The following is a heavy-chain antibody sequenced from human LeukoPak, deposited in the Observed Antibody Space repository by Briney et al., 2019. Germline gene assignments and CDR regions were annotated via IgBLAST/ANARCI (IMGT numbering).Heavy chain of an antibody. J-gene: IGHJ4*02. CDR2: IIPIFGTA. D-gene: IGHD3-3*01. Sequence: SVKVSCKASGGTFSSYAISWVRQAPGQGLEWMGGIIPIFGTANYAQKFQGRVTITADKSTSTAYMELSSLRSEDTAVYYCARHTYYDFWSGYYWGQGTLVTVSS. V-gene: IGHV1-69*06. CDR3: ARHTYYDFWSGYY. CDR1: GGTFSSYA.